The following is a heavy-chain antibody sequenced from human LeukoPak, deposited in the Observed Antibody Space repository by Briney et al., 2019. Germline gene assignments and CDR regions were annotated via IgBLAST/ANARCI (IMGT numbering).Heavy chain of an antibody. CDR2: IYSSGSA. CDR3: AKSDYYGSGHDAFYN. D-gene: IGHD3-10*01. CDR1: GGSISSYY. V-gene: IGHV4-4*08. J-gene: IGHJ3*02. Sequence: SETLSLTCTVSGGSISSYYWSWIRQPPGKGLEWIGYIYSSGSANYNPSLKSRVTISVDTSKNQFSLKLSSVTAADTAVYYCAKSDYYGSGHDAFYNLGQGTMVTVSS.